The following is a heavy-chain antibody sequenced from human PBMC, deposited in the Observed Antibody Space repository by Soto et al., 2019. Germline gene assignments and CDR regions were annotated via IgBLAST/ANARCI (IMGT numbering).Heavy chain of an antibody. CDR3: ARFPGRYYYSGMDV. J-gene: IGHJ6*02. CDR1: GGTFSSYA. V-gene: IGHV1-69*13. Sequence: SVKVSCKASGGTFSSYAISWVRQAPGQGLEWMGGIIPIFGTANYAQKFQGRVTITADESTSTAYMELSSLRSEGTAVYYCARFPGRYYYSGMDVRGQGTTVTVSS. CDR2: IIPIFGTA.